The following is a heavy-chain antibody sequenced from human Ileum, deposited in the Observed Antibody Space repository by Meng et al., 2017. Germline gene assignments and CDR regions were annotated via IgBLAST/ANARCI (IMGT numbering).Heavy chain of an antibody. Sequence: HAKLVHTVPESKKTGAPVKCSSKTSGYTFINFGISWVRQAPEQGLEWIGWISPYNETTIIAQKFQGRVTLTTERSTNTAYLELTRLTSDDTAIYWRARSAPLDPWGQGTLVTVSS. CDR1: GYTFINFG. CDR3: ARSAPLDP. D-gene: IGHD1-14*01. V-gene: IGHV1-18*04. CDR2: ISPYNETT. J-gene: IGHJ5*02.